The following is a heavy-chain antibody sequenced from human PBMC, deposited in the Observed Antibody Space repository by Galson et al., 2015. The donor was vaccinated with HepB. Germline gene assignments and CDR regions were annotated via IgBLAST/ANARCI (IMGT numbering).Heavy chain of an antibody. J-gene: IGHJ2*01. D-gene: IGHD4-17*01. CDR1: GGTFSSYT. Sequence: SVKVSCKASGGTFSSYTISWVRQAPGQGLEWMGRIIPILGIANYAQKFQGRVTITADKSTSTAYMELSSLRSEDTAVYYCARDPGGLTTSRPYDVGSPWYFDLWGRGTLVTVSS. V-gene: IGHV1-69*04. CDR3: ARDPGGLTTSRPYDVGSPWYFDL. CDR2: IIPILGIA.